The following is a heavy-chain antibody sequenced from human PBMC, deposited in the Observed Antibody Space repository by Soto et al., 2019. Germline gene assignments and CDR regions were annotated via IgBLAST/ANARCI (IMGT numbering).Heavy chain of an antibody. CDR1: GGSFSGYY. J-gene: IGHJ4*02. Sequence: SETLSLTCAVYGGSFSGYYWNWIRQPPGKGLEWIGEINHSGNTKYNPSLKSRVTISVDRSKNQFSLKLNSVTAADTAVYYCAAKEHGAWSFSYGARGTLVPVSS. CDR3: AAKEHGAWSFSY. CDR2: INHSGNT. D-gene: IGHD2-21*02. V-gene: IGHV4-34*01.